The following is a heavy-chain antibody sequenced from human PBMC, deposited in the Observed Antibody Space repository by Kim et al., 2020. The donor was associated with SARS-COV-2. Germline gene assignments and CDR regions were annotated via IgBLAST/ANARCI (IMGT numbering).Heavy chain of an antibody. J-gene: IGHJ1*01. Sequence: GGSLRLSCAASGFTFDDYAMHWVRQAPGKGLEWVSGISWNSGSIGYADSVKGRFTISRDNAKNSLYLQMNSLRAEDTALYYCAKALRTYYYDSSGYSLHGYFQHWGQGTLVTVSS. CDR3: AKALRTYYYDSSGYSLHGYFQH. CDR2: ISWNSGSI. V-gene: IGHV3-9*01. CDR1: GFTFDDYA. D-gene: IGHD3-22*01.